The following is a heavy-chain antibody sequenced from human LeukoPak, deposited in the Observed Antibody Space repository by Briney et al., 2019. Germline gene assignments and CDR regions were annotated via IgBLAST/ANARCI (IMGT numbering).Heavy chain of an antibody. CDR3: ARSHEFDY. Sequence: SVKVSCKASGGTFSSYAISWVRQAPGQGLEWMGGIIPIFGTANYAQKFQGRVTMTTDTSTSTAYMELRSLRSDDTAVYYCARSHEFDYWGQGTLVTVSS. CDR2: IIPIFGTA. V-gene: IGHV1-69*05. CDR1: GGTFSSYA. J-gene: IGHJ4*02.